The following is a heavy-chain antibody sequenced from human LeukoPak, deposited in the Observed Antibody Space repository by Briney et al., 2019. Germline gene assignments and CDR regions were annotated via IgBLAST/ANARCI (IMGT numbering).Heavy chain of an antibody. Sequence: ASVKVSCKASGYTFTGYYMHWVRQAPGQGLEWMGWINPNSGGTNYAQKFRGRVTMTRDMSISTAYMELSRLRSDDTAVYYCARWGSSGYYYTFDYWGQGTLVTVSS. D-gene: IGHD3-22*01. CDR1: GYTFTGYY. J-gene: IGHJ4*02. CDR2: INPNSGGT. V-gene: IGHV1-2*02. CDR3: ARWGSSGYYYTFDY.